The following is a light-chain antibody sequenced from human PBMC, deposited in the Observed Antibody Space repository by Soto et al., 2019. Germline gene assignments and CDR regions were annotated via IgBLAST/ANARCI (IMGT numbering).Light chain of an antibody. CDR3: QQYGSSLWT. CDR1: QSVSSSY. Sequence: EIVLTQSPGTLSLSPGERATLSCRASQSVSSSYLAWYQQKPGQAPRLLIYGASSRATGIPDRFSGSGSGTSFTLTISRLEPEDFAVYYCQQYGSSLWTFGHGTKVEIK. CDR2: GAS. J-gene: IGKJ1*01. V-gene: IGKV3-20*01.